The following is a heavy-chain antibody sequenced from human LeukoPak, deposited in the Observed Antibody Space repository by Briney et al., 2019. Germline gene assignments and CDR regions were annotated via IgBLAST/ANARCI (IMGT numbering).Heavy chain of an antibody. V-gene: IGHV4-34*01. CDR1: GGSFSGYY. Sequence: SETLSLTCAVYGGSFSGYYWSWIRQPPGEGLEWIGEINHSGSTNYNPSLKSRVTISVDTSKNQFSLKLSSVTAADTAVYYCASRIWSGYVYWGQGTLVTVSS. CDR2: INHSGST. CDR3: ASRIWSGYVY. J-gene: IGHJ4*02. D-gene: IGHD3-3*01.